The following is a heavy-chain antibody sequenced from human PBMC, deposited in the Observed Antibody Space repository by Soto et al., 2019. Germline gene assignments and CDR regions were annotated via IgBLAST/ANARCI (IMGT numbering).Heavy chain of an antibody. J-gene: IGHJ5*02. Sequence: SETLSLTCTVSGGSINSTTYYWGWIRQSPGKGLEWIGNIYYSGKTYYSPSLKSRVSISVDSSRNQFSLRLSSVTAADTAIYYCGRPWGIGMANPGPWGQGVLVTVSS. CDR3: GRPWGIGMANPGP. CDR1: GGSINSTTYY. V-gene: IGHV4-39*01. CDR2: IYYSGKT. D-gene: IGHD6-19*01.